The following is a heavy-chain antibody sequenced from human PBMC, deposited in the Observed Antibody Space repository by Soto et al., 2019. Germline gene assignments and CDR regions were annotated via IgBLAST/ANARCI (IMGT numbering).Heavy chain of an antibody. CDR2: IYPGDSDT. Sequence: GESLKISCKGSGYSFTSYWIGWARQMPGKGLEWMGIIYPGDSDTRYSPSFQGQDTISADKSISTAYVQWSSLKASDSALFYCARQRYGGKYYYGMDVWGQGTTVTVSS. D-gene: IGHD5-18*01. V-gene: IGHV5-51*01. J-gene: IGHJ6*02. CDR1: GYSFTSYW. CDR3: ARQRYGGKYYYGMDV.